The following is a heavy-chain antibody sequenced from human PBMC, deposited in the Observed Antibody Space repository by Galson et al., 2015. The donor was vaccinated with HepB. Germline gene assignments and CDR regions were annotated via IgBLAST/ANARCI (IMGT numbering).Heavy chain of an antibody. V-gene: IGHV3-11*05. Sequence: SLRLSCAASGFTFSDYYMSWIRQAPGKGLEWVSYISSSSSYTNYADSVKGRFTISRDNAKNSLYLQMNSLRAEDTAVYYCAREIRKFGSGSYHFDYWGQGTLVTVSS. J-gene: IGHJ4*02. D-gene: IGHD3-10*01. CDR2: ISSSSSYT. CDR3: AREIRKFGSGSYHFDY. CDR1: GFTFSDYY.